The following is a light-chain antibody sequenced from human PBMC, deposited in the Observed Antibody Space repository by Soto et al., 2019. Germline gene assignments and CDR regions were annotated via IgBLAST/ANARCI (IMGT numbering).Light chain of an antibody. CDR2: DAS. J-gene: IGKJ3*01. CDR3: HQGVSTPFT. V-gene: IGKV1-9*01. CDR1: QDFSNF. Sequence: DIQLTQSPSFLSASIGDRVTITCRASQDFSNFLAWYQQKPGRAPKLLMYDASTLQSGVPSRFSGSGSGTEFTLTISSLQPEDSATYYCHQGVSTPFTFGPGTKVAVK.